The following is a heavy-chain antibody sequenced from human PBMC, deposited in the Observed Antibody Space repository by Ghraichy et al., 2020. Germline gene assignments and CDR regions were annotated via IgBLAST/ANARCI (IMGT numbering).Heavy chain of an antibody. CDR2: ISSGSSYI. D-gene: IGHD3-16*02. CDR3: ARELDDYVWGSYRFIDY. V-gene: IGHV3-21*01. Sequence: GGSLRLSCTASGFTFSTYSMNWVRQAPGKGLEWVSSISSGSSYIYYADSVKGRFTISRDNAKNSLYLQMNSLRAEDTAVYYCARELDDYVWGSYRFIDYWGQGTLVTVSS. CDR1: GFTFSTYS. J-gene: IGHJ4*02.